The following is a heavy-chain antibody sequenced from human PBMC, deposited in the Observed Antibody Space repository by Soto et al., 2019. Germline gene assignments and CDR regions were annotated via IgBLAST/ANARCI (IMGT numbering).Heavy chain of an antibody. CDR3: TRAGILTGYRAGDY. J-gene: IGHJ4*02. V-gene: IGHV3-74*01. Sequence: EVQLVESGGGLVQPGGSLRLSCAASGFTFSSYWMHWVRQAPGKGLVWVSRINTDGSSTTYADSVKGRFTISRDNAKNTLYLQMNSLRDKDTAVYYCTRAGILTGYRAGDYWGQGTLVTVSS. CDR1: GFTFSSYW. D-gene: IGHD3-9*01. CDR2: INTDGSST.